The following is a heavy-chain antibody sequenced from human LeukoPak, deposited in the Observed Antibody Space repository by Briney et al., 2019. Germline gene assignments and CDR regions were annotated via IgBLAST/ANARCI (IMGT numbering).Heavy chain of an antibody. CDR3: ARDPSNTSGNYPYFDY. CDR1: GYTFTRHG. Sequence: GASVKVSCKASGYTFTRHGISLVRQAPGQGLEWMGWISAYNGDTKYAQNFQGRVTITTDTSTTTAYMELRSLRFDDTAVYYCARDPSNTSGNYPYFDYWGQGTLVAVSS. V-gene: IGHV1-18*01. D-gene: IGHD3-22*01. J-gene: IGHJ4*02. CDR2: ISAYNGDT.